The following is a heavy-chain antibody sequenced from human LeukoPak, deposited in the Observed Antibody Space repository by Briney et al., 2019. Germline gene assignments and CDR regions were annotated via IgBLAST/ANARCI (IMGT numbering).Heavy chain of an antibody. CDR2: INHSGST. D-gene: IGHD6-19*01. Sequence: TSETLSLTCAVYGGSFSGYYWSWIRQPPGKGLEWIGEINHSGSTYYNPSLKSRVTISVDTSKNQFSLKLSSVTAADTAVYYCARDSIAVAAGALDYWGQGTLVTVSS. J-gene: IGHJ4*02. CDR3: ARDSIAVAAGALDY. CDR1: GGSFSGYY. V-gene: IGHV4-34*09.